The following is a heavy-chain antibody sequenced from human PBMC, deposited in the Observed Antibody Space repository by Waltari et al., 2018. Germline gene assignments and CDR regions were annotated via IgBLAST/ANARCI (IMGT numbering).Heavy chain of an antibody. CDR2: INTGGVT. CDR3: ARGGVPDDYGSGSPYRNWFDP. D-gene: IGHD3-10*01. J-gene: IGHJ5*02. CDR1: GGSFSGYH. Sequence: QVQLKQWGAGTLKPSDTLSLTCGVYGGSFSGYHWTWVRQSPGKGLEWIGEINTGGVTNYRPALKSRCTGSVDASKNQFSLVVRSVTAADTAIYSCARGGVPDDYGSGSPYRNWFDPWGQGTLVTVSS. V-gene: IGHV4-34*02.